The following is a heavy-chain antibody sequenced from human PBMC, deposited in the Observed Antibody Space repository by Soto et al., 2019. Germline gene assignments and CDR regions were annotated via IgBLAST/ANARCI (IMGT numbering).Heavy chain of an antibody. J-gene: IGHJ4*02. D-gene: IGHD3-9*01. V-gene: IGHV3-23*01. CDR3: GKARYCLVDQPLYLES. Sequence: PGGPLRLSCAASGFPFRSYAMGWVRQAPGKGLEWISVISGSGEITLYTDSVKGRFTISRDFSNNTLSLQMTSLRADDTAIYYCGKARYCLVDQPLYLESGGKGTLVTVSS. CDR1: GFPFRSYA. CDR2: ISGSGEIT.